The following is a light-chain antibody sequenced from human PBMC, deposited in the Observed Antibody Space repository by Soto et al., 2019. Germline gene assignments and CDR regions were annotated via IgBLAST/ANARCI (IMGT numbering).Light chain of an antibody. Sequence: DIVMIQSPDSLAVSLGERATINCRSSQTVLYFSNNLNYLAWYQQKPGQPPKLLISWASTRESGVPDRFSGSGSGTDFTLTINRLQGEDVAVYFRQQYLNTPLTFGGGTKVEIK. V-gene: IGKV4-1*01. CDR2: WAS. CDR1: QTVLYFSNNLNY. J-gene: IGKJ4*01. CDR3: QQYLNTPLT.